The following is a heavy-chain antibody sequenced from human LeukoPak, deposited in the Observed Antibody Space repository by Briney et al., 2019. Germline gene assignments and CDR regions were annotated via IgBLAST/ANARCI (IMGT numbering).Heavy chain of an antibody. CDR1: GASITSYF. D-gene: IGHD5-12*01. CDR3: ARELGGSGYDRVAFDI. CDR2: VYYTESP. Sequence: SETLSLTCTVSGASITSYFWSWVRQPPGKGLEWIGYVYYTESPNYNPSLKSRLTISVDTSKNQFSLRLTSVTPADTAVYYCARELGGSGYDRVAFDIWGQGTMVTVSS. V-gene: IGHV4-59*01. J-gene: IGHJ3*02.